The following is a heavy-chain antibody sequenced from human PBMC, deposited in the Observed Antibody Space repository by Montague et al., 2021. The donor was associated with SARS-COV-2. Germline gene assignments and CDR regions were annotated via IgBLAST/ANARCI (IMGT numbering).Heavy chain of an antibody. V-gene: IGHV4-39*01. Sequence: SETLSLTCTVSGGSSSSSSYYWGWIRQPPGQGLVWIGCIYYSGSTYYNPSLKSRVTISVDTSKNQFSLKLSSVTAADTAVYYCSRFPTSYYYDSKAAPATLKGFDIWGTRTMVTVSS. J-gene: IGHJ3*02. D-gene: IGHD3-22*01. CDR1: GGSSSSSSYY. CDR3: SRFPTSYYYDSKAAPATLKGFDI. CDR2: IYYSGST.